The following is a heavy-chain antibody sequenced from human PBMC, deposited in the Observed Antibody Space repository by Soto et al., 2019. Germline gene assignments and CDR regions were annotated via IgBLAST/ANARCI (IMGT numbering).Heavy chain of an antibody. Sequence: SLRLSCTASGFTFGDYAMSWVRQAPGKXLEWVGFIRSKAYGGTTEYAASVKGRFTISRDDSKSIAYLQMNSLKTEDTAVYYCTRPGLRVATVTAHGMDVWGQGTTVTVSS. CDR1: GFTFGDYA. CDR2: IRSKAYGGTT. D-gene: IGHD4-4*01. CDR3: TRPGLRVATVTAHGMDV. J-gene: IGHJ6*02. V-gene: IGHV3-49*04.